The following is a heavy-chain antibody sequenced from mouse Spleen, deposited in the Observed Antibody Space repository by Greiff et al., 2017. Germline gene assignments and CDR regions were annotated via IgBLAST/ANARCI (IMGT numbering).Heavy chain of an antibody. J-gene: IGHJ3*01. Sequence: VKLMESGAELAKPGASVKMSCKASGYTFTSYWMHWVKQRPGQGLEWIGYINPSTGYTEYNQKFKDKATLTADKSSSTAYMQLSSLTSEDSAVYYCARQGLGGLFAYWGQGTLVTVSA. V-gene: IGHV1-7*01. CDR1: GYTFTSYW. CDR3: ARQGLGGLFAY. CDR2: INPSTGYT. D-gene: IGHD3-1*01.